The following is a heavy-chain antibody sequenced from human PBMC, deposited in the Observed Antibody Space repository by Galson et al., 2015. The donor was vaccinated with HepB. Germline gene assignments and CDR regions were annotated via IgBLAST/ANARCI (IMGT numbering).Heavy chain of an antibody. CDR3: ARVANDFWSGYYTIDS. D-gene: IGHD3-3*01. CDR1: GGSISSYY. J-gene: IGHJ4*02. CDR2: IYDSGST. V-gene: IGHV4-59*01. Sequence: ETLSLTCTVSGGSISSYYWGWIRQPPGKGLEWIGYIYDSGSTNYNASLKSRVTISLDTSKMQFSLKVRSVTAADTAVYYCARVANDFWSGYYTIDSWGQGTLVTVSS.